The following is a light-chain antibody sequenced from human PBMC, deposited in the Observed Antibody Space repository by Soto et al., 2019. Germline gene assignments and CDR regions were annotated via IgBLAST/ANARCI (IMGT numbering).Light chain of an antibody. CDR2: AAS. CDR1: QGIRND. CDR3: LQDYNYPLT. Sequence: AIQMTQSPSSLSASVGDRVTITCRASQGIRNDLGWYQQKPGKAPKLLIYAASSLQSGVPSRFSSNGSGTDFTLTISSLQPEDFATYYWLQDYNYPLTFGGGTKVEIK. V-gene: IGKV1-6*01. J-gene: IGKJ4*01.